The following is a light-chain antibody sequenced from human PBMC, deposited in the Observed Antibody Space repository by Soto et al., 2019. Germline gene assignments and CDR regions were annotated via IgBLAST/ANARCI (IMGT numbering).Light chain of an antibody. V-gene: IGKV3-15*01. J-gene: IGKJ1*01. CDR3: HQYNNFWT. CDR2: GAS. Sequence: MAVTQSPATLSVSPGERATLSCRASQSVSSRLAWYHQKPGQSPRLLIYGASTRATGIPARFSGSGSGTEFTLTISSLQSEDFGLYYCHQYNNFWTFGQGTKVDIK. CDR1: QSVSSR.